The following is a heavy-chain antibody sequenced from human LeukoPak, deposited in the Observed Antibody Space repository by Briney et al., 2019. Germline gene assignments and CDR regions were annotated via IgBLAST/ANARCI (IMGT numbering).Heavy chain of an antibody. CDR2: IYSGGST. CDR3: AREAAYYDSSGYPPVGYFDL. V-gene: IGHV3-66*01. J-gene: IGHJ2*01. Sequence: RPGGSLRLSCAASGFTVSSNYMSWVRQAPGKGLEWVSGIYSGGSTYYADSVKGRFTISRDNSKNTLYLQMNSLRAEDTAVYYCAREAAYYDSSGYPPVGYFDLWGRGTLVTVSS. CDR1: GFTVSSNY. D-gene: IGHD3-22*01.